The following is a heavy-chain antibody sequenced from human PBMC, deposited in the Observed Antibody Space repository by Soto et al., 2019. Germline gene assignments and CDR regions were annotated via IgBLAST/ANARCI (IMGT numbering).Heavy chain of an antibody. Sequence: ASVKVSCKASGYTFTGYYMHWVRQAPGQGLEWMGWINPSTGGTNYAQKFQGRVTMTRDTAISTAYMELSRLRSDDTAVYYCARSESSGYYPICPDYWGQGTLVTVSS. V-gene: IGHV1-2*02. J-gene: IGHJ4*02. CDR3: ARSESSGYYPICPDY. CDR2: INPSTGGT. D-gene: IGHD3-22*01. CDR1: GYTFTGYY.